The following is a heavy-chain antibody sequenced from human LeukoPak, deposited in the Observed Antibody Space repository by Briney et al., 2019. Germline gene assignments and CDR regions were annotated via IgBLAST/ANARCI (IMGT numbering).Heavy chain of an antibody. D-gene: IGHD2-2*01. J-gene: IGHJ5*02. CDR3: ARGQGYCSSTSCYAEWCDP. CDR1: GYTLTSYY. V-gene: IGHV1-46*01. CDR2: INPSGGST. Sequence: ASVKVSCKASGYTLTSYYMHWVRQAPGQGLEWMGIINPSGGSTSYAQKFQGRVTMTRDTSTSTVYMELSSLRSEDTAVYYCARGQGYCSSTSCYAEWCDPWGQETLDSVSS.